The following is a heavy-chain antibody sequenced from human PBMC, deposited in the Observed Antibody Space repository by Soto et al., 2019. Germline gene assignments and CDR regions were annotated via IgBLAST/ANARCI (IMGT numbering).Heavy chain of an antibody. CDR1: S. J-gene: IGHJ6*02. V-gene: IGHV1-2*02. D-gene: IGHD5-12*01. CDR3: ARVRLQWLRQPYYYYVMAV. CDR2: INPNSGGT. Sequence: SRRWPQQEKKKGLDWMGWINPNSGGTNYAQKFQGRVTMTRDTSISTAYMELSRLRSDDTAVYYCARVRLQWLRQPYYYYVMAVWGQGSTVTGS.